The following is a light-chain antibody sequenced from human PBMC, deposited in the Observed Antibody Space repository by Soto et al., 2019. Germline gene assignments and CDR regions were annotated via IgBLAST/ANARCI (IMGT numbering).Light chain of an antibody. Sequence: DLQMTQSPSSLSASVGDRVTITCRASQSISSYLNWYQQKPGKAPKLLIYAASSLQSGVPSRLSGSGSGTDFTLTISSLQPEDFATYYCQQSYSTPPYTFSQGTTRAIK. CDR1: QSISSY. CDR2: AAS. J-gene: IGKJ2*01. V-gene: IGKV1-39*01. CDR3: QQSYSTPPYT.